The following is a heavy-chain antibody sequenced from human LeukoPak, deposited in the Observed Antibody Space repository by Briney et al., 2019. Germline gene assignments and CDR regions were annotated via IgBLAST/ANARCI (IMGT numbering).Heavy chain of an antibody. V-gene: IGHV3-23*01. Sequence: PGGSLRLSCAASGFTFSSSAMSWVRQAPGKGLEWVSAISNNGGYTYYADSVQGRFTISRDNSKSTLCLQMNSLRAEDTAVYYCAKGPSTSIFTVTTEYWGQGTLVTVSS. CDR1: GFTFSSSA. CDR2: ISNNGGYT. J-gene: IGHJ4*02. D-gene: IGHD4-17*01. CDR3: AKGPSTSIFTVTTEY.